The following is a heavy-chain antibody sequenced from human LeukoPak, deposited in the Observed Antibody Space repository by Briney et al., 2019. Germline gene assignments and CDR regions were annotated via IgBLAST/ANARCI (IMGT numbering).Heavy chain of an antibody. J-gene: IGHJ3*02. CDR3: TKDPNGDYVGAFDN. D-gene: IGHD4-23*01. CDR1: GLTFSSYA. V-gene: IGHV3-23*01. Sequence: PGGCLRLSCAASGLTFSSYAFIWVRQSPERGLQWVSSISGSGAGTNYADSVKGRFTISRDNSKNTVYLQMNSLRAEDTAIYYCTKDPNGDYVGAFDNWGQGTMVTVAS. CDR2: ISGSGAGT.